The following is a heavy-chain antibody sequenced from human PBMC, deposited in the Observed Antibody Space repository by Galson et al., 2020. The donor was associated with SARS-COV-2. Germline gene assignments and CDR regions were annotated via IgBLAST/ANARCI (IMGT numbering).Heavy chain of an antibody. CDR3: ARDGEHFDWLFPTRENNWFDP. J-gene: IGHJ5*02. D-gene: IGHD3-9*01. CDR2: ISYDGSNK. CDR1: GFTFSSYA. V-gene: IGHV3-30*04. Sequence: GGSLRLSCAASGFTFSSYAMHWVRQAPGKGLEWVAVISYDGSNKYYADSVKGRFTISRDNSKNTLYLQMNSLRAEDTAVYYCARDGEHFDWLFPTRENNWFDPWGQGTLVTVSS.